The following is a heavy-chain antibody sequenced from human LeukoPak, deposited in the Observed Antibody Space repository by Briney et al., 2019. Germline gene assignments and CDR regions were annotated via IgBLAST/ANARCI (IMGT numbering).Heavy chain of an antibody. CDR1: GGSISSSSYY. Sequence: SETLSLTCTVSGGSISSSSYYWGWIRPPPGKGLEWIGSIYYSGSTYYNPSLKSRVTISVDTSKNQFSLKLSSVTAADTAVYYCARETAESYRLDYWGQGTLDTVSS. J-gene: IGHJ4*02. V-gene: IGHV4-39*07. CDR3: ARETAESYRLDY. CDR2: IYYSGST. D-gene: IGHD3-16*02.